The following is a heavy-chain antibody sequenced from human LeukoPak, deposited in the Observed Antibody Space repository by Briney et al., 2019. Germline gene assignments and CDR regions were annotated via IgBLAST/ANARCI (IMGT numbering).Heavy chain of an antibody. CDR3: ARGLHSEADGTVGY. CDR1: GFTFSSYE. Sequence: GGSLRLSCAASGFTFSSYEMNWVRQAPGKGLEWVSVISNNGDTITYADSVKGRFTISRDNAKNTLYLQINSLRVEDTAVYYCARGLHSEADGTVGYWGQGTLVTVSS. V-gene: IGHV3-48*03. CDR2: ISNNGDTI. D-gene: IGHD6-13*01. J-gene: IGHJ4*02.